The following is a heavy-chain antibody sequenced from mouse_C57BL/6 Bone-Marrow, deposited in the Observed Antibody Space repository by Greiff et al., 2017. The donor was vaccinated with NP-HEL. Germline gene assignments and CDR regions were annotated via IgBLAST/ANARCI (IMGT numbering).Heavy chain of an antibody. D-gene: IGHD1-2*01. CDR2: IDPSDSYT. Sequence: QVQLQQPGAELVRPGTSVKLSCKASGYTFTSYWMHWVKQRPGQGLEWIGVIDPSDSYTNYNQKFKGKATLTVDTSSSTAYMQLSSLTSEDSAVYYCARKDYGPFDYWGQGTTLTVSS. CDR3: ARKDYGPFDY. CDR1: GYTFTSYW. J-gene: IGHJ2*01. V-gene: IGHV1-59*01.